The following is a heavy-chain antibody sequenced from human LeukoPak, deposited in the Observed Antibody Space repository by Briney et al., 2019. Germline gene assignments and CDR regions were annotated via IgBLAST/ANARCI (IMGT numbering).Heavy chain of an antibody. CDR2: IRFDGSHK. J-gene: IGHJ4*02. CDR3: AKGGHLDY. CDR1: GFTFSNYG. Sequence: GGSLRLSCAASGFTFSNYGMHWVRQAPGKGLEWVALIRFDGSHKYYADSVKGRFTISRDNSKNTLYLQMNSLRAEDTAVYYCAKGGHLDYWGQATLVTVSS. V-gene: IGHV3-30*02.